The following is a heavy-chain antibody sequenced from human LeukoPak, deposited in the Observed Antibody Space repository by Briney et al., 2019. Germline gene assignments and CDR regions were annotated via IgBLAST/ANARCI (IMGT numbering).Heavy chain of an antibody. J-gene: IGHJ4*02. CDR2: ISWSGDRA. CDR3: AKDIAVAVSGEFDY. D-gene: IGHD6-19*01. CDR1: GFTFDEYA. V-gene: IGHV3-43D*03. Sequence: GGSLRLSCAASGFTFDEYAMHWVRQAPGKSLEWVSLISWSGDRAYYAASVKGRFTMSRDNTKNSLYLQMNSLRAEDTALYYCAKDIAVAVSGEFDYWGQGTLVTVSS.